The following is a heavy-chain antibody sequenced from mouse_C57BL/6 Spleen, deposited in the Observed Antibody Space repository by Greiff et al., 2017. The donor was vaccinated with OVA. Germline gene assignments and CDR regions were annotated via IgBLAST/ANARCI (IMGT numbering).Heavy chain of an antibody. J-gene: IGHJ4*01. CDR3: ARGGLLRAMDY. Sequence: QVQLKQPGAELVRPGSSVKLSCKASGYTFTSYWMHWVKQRPIQGLEWIGNIDPSDSETHYNQKFKDKATLTVDKSSSTAYMQLSSLTSEDSAVYYCARGGLLRAMDYWGQGTSVTVSS. CDR2: IDPSDSET. D-gene: IGHD1-1*01. CDR1: GYTFTSYW. V-gene: IGHV1-52*01.